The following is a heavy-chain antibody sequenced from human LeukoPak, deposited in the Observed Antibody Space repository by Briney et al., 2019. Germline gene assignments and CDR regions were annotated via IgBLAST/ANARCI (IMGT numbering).Heavy chain of an antibody. V-gene: IGHV4-59*01. Sequence: SETLSLTCTVSGGSISSYYWIWIRQPPGKGLEWIGYIYYSGSTNYNPSLKSRVTISVDTSKNQFSLRLSSVTAADTAVYYCARYAPLLGPDYWGQGTLVTVSS. J-gene: IGHJ4*02. D-gene: IGHD3-10*01. CDR1: GGSISSYY. CDR3: ARYAPLLGPDY. CDR2: IYYSGST.